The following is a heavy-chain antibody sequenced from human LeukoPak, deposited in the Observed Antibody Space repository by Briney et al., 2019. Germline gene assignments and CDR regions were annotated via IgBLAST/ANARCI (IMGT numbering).Heavy chain of an antibody. Sequence: GGSLRLSCAASGFTFSTSWMHWVRQAPGKGLVWVSRIDTDGYITTYADSVKGRFTISRDNAKNTLYLQMNSLRDEDAAVYYCARDQDCSSTSCRYYYYYMDVWGKGTTVTVSS. V-gene: IGHV3-74*01. CDR3: ARDQDCSSTSCRYYYYYMDV. CDR1: GFTFSTSW. D-gene: IGHD2-2*01. J-gene: IGHJ6*03. CDR2: IDTDGYIT.